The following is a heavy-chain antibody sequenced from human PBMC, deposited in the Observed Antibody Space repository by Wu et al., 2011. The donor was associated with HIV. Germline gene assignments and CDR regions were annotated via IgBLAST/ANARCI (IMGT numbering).Heavy chain of an antibody. V-gene: IGHV1-69*14. J-gene: IGHJ4*02. Sequence: QVQLVQSGAVVKKPGSSVKVSCKTSGGSFTSYAISWVRQAPGQGLEWMGVFIPMFGTTTYARNFQGGVTLTADKSTSTAYMELSSLRSEDTAVYYCARDFGGDEDSWGQGTLVTVSS. CDR1: GGSFTSYA. D-gene: IGHD2-21*01. CDR2: FIPMFGTT. CDR3: ARDFGGDEDS.